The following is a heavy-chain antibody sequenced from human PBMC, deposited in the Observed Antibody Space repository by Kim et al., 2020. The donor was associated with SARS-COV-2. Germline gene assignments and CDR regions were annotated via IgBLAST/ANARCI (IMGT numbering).Heavy chain of an antibody. Sequence: ASVKVSCKASGYTFTSYYMHWVRQAPGQGLEWMGIINPSGGSTSYAQKFQGRVTMTRDTSTSTVYMELSSLRSEDTAVYYCAREGSYDILTGYPGLDYWGQGTLVTVSS. J-gene: IGHJ4*02. V-gene: IGHV1-46*01. CDR2: INPSGGST. CDR1: GYTFTSYY. CDR3: AREGSYDILTGYPGLDY. D-gene: IGHD3-9*01.